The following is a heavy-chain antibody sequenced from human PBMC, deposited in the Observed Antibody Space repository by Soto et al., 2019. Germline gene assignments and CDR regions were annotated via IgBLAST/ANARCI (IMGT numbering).Heavy chain of an antibody. Sequence: SETLSLTCTVSGGSISSYYWSWIRQPPGKGLEWIGYIYDSGSTNYNPSLKSRVTISVDTSKNQFSLKLSSVTAADTAVYYCVRYGSGSSVRLAFCGQGSLVPGSS. CDR3: VRYGSGSSVRLAF. CDR1: GGSISSYY. V-gene: IGHV4-59*01. J-gene: IGHJ1*01. D-gene: IGHD3-10*01. CDR2: IYDSGST.